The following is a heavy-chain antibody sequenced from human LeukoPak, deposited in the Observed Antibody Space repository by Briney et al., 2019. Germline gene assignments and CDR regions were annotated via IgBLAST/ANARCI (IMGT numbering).Heavy chain of an antibody. J-gene: IGHJ3*02. V-gene: IGHV4-30-4*07. CDR3: ARVGTVTTSLDI. D-gene: IGHD4-17*01. Sequence: SETLSLTCAVSGGSISSGGYSWSWIRQPPGKGLEWIGYIYYSGSTYYNPSLRSRVTISVDTSKNQFSLKLSSVTAADTAVYYCARVGTVTTSLDIWGQGTMVTVSS. CDR1: GGSISSGGYS. CDR2: IYYSGST.